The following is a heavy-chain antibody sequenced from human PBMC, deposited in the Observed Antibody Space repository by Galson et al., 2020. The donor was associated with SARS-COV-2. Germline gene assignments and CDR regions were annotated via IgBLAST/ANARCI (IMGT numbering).Heavy chain of an antibody. CDR1: GYTFTSNG. CDR3: ARSLDMYDQIMMDV. J-gene: IGHJ6*04. Sequence: ASVKVSCKASGYTFTSNGISWMRQAPGQGLEWMGCNTNYAQKFQGRFTVTRDTSTSTVYMEVRSLRSEDTAVYYCARSLDMYDQIMMDVWGDGTPVTVSS. D-gene: IGHD3-3*01. CDR2: NT. V-gene: IGHV1-18*01.